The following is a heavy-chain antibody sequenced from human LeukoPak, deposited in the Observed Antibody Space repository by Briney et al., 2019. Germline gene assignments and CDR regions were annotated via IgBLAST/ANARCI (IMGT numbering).Heavy chain of an antibody. V-gene: IGHV4-38-2*02. CDR3: ARVTGYMTEDYFDY. J-gene: IGHJ4*02. CDR2: IYHSGST. Sequence: PSETLSLTCTVSGYSISSGYYWGWIRQPPGKGLEWIGSIYHSGSTNYNPSLKSRVTTSVDTSKNQFSLRLSSVTAADTAVYYCARVTGYMTEDYFDYWGQGTLITVSS. CDR1: GYSISSGYY. D-gene: IGHD6-13*01.